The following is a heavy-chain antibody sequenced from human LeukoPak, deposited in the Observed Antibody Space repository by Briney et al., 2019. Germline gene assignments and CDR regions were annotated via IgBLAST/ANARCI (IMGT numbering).Heavy chain of an antibody. CDR1: GGTFSSYA. D-gene: IGHD6-13*01. CDR2: IIPIFGTA. J-gene: IGHJ6*03. Sequence: SVKVSCKASGGTFSSYAISWVRQAPGQGLESMGGIIPIFGTANYAQKFQGRVTITTDESTSTAYMELSSLRSEDTAVYYCAKGRYSSSWYFYYYMDVWGKGTTVTVSS. CDR3: AKGRYSSSWYFYYYMDV. V-gene: IGHV1-69*05.